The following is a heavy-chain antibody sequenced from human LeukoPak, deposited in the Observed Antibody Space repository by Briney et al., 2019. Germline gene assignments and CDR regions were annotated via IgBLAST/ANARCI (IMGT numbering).Heavy chain of an antibody. Sequence: PSETLSLTCAVYGGPFSGYYWSWIGQPPGKGLEWIGEINHSESTNYNPSLKSRVAISVDTTKNQLSLKLMSVAAADTAVYYCARGRDYYDSSGPYWYFYLWGRGTLVTVSS. D-gene: IGHD3-22*01. CDR3: ARGRDYYDSSGPYWYFYL. CDR1: GGPFSGYY. J-gene: IGHJ2*01. CDR2: INHSEST. V-gene: IGHV4-34*01.